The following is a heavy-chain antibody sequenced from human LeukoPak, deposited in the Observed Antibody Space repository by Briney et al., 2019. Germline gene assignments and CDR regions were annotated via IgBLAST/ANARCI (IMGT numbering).Heavy chain of an antibody. V-gene: IGHV3-21*01. J-gene: IGHJ4*02. Sequence: PGGSLRLSCAASGFTFSSYSMNWVRQAPGKGLEWVSSISSSSSYIYYADSVKGRFTISRDNAKNSLYLQMNSLRVEDTAIYYCVKVAHYYHGSESYYFFEHWGQGTPVTASS. D-gene: IGHD3-10*01. CDR1: GFTFSSYS. CDR3: VKVAHYYHGSESYYFFEH. CDR2: ISSSSSYI.